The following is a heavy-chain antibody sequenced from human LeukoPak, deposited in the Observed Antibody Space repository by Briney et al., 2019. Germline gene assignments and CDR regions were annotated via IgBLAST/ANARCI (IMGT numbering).Heavy chain of an antibody. CDR1: GFTFSNAW. V-gene: IGHV3-15*01. CDR3: TTGSSMIVVVTPLVDY. J-gene: IGHJ4*02. Sequence: PGGSLRLSCAASGFTFSNAWMSWVRQAPGKGLEWVGRIKSKTDGGTTDYAAPVKGRFTISRDDSKNTLYLQMNSLKTEDTAVYYCTTGSSMIVVVTPLVDYWGQGTLVTVSS. D-gene: IGHD3-22*01. CDR2: IKSKTDGGTT.